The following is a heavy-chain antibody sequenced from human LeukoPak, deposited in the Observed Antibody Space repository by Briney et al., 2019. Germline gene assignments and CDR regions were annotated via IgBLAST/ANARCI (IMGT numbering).Heavy chain of an antibody. J-gene: IGHJ4*02. CDR3: ARTNLIAAAGIYYFDY. D-gene: IGHD6-13*01. V-gene: IGHV1-46*01. Sequence: ASVKVSCKASGYTFTSYYVHWVRQAPGQGLEWMGIINPSGGSTSYAQKFQGRVTMTRDTSTSTVYMELSSLRSEDTAVYYCARTNLIAAAGIYYFDYWGQGTLVTVSS. CDR2: INPSGGST. CDR1: GYTFTSYY.